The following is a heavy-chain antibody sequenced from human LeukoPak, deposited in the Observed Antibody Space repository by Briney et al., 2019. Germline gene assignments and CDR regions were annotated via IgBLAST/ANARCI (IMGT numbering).Heavy chain of an antibody. CDR2: ISAGNGNT. CDR1: GYTFTSYA. J-gene: IGHJ5*02. Sequence: GASVKVSCKASGYTFTSYAMHRVRQAPGQRLEWMGWISAGNGNTKYSQKFQGRVTITRDTSASTAYMELSSLRSEDTAVYYCARDLLNYYGSGSPIGQVDPWGQGTLVTVSS. V-gene: IGHV1-3*01. CDR3: ARDLLNYYGSGSPIGQVDP. D-gene: IGHD3-10*01.